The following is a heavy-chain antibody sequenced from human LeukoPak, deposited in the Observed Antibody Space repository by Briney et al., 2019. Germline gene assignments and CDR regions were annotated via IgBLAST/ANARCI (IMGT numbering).Heavy chain of an antibody. Sequence: GGSLRLSCEASGFRFSNYWMTWVRQAPGKVLEWVANIKEDGSEKHYADSVKGRFTISRDNAKNSLYLQMNTLRAEDTAVYYCARVNGDYGGSTDYWGQGTLVTVSS. CDR1: GFRFSNYW. D-gene: IGHD4-23*01. CDR3: ARVNGDYGGSTDY. V-gene: IGHV3-7*04. J-gene: IGHJ4*02. CDR2: IKEDGSEK.